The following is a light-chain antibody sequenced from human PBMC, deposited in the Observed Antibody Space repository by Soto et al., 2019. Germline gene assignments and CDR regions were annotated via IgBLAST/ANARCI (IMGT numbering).Light chain of an antibody. CDR2: GAS. CDR3: QQYGRAPLT. J-gene: IGKJ4*01. CDR1: QSVSNNY. Sequence: EIVLTQSPGTLSVSPGERVTLSCRASQSVSNNYLAWYVQKPGQAPRLLIDGASSRATGIPDRFSGNGFGTEFTLTISRLEPEDFAVYFCQQYGRAPLTFGGGTKVEIK. V-gene: IGKV3-20*01.